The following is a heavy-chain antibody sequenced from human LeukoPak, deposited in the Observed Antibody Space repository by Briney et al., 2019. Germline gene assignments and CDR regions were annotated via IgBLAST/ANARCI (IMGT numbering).Heavy chain of an antibody. CDR3: AKATMIVVGPYFDY. J-gene: IGHJ4*02. D-gene: IGHD3-22*01. V-gene: IGHV3-23*01. CDR1: GFTFSSYA. Sequence: PGGSLRLSCAASGFTFSSYAMSWVRQAPGKGLEWVSAISGSGGSTYYADSVKGRFTISRDNSKNTLYLQINSLRAEDTAVYYCAKATMIVVGPYFDYWGQGTLVTVSS. CDR2: ISGSGGST.